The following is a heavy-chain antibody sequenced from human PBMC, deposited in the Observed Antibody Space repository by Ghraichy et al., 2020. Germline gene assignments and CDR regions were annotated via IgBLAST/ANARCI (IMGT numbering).Heavy chain of an antibody. D-gene: IGHD2/OR15-2a*01. CDR2: INHSGST. CDR3: ARGLSASSGLGWFDP. V-gene: IGHV4-34*01. J-gene: IGHJ5*02. Sequence: SETLSLTCAVYGGSFSGYYWSWIRQPPGKGLEWIGEINHSGSTNYNPSLKSRVTISVDTSKNQFSLKLSSVTAADTAVYYCARGLSASSGLGWFDPWAREPWSPSPQ. CDR1: GGSFSGYY.